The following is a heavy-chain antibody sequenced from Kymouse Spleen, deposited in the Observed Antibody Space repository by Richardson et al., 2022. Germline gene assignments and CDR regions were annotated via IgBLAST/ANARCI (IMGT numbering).Heavy chain of an antibody. CDR2: INHSGST. Sequence: QVQLQQWGAGLLKPSETLSLTCAVYGGSFSGYYWSWIRQPPGKGLEWIGEINHSGSTNYNPSLKSRVTISVDTSKNQFSLKLSSVTAADTAVYYCARKRHYYGSGSYNWFDPWGQGTLVTVSS. J-gene: IGHJ5*02. CDR3: ARKRHYYGSGSYNWFDP. D-gene: IGHD3-10*01. V-gene: IGHV4-34*01. CDR1: GGSFSGYY.